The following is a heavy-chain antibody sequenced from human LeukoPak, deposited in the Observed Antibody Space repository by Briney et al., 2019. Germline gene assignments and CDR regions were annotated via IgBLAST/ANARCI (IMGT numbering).Heavy chain of an antibody. Sequence: ASVKVSCKASGYTFTSYAMNWVRQAPGQGLEWMGWINTNTGNPTYAQGFTGRFVFSLDTSVSTAYLQISSLKAEDTAVYYCARENAERYSYGYAVDYWGQGTLVTVSS. CDR3: ARENAERYSYGYAVDY. V-gene: IGHV7-4-1*02. CDR2: INTNTGNP. J-gene: IGHJ4*02. D-gene: IGHD5-18*01. CDR1: GYTFTSYA.